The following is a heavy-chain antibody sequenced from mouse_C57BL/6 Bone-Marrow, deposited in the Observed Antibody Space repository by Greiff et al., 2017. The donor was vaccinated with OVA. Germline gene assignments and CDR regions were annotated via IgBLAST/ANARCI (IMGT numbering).Heavy chain of an antibody. CDR1: GYTFTSYW. CDR2: IDPSDSYT. D-gene: IGHD1-1*01. V-gene: IGHV1-50*01. Sequence: QVQLQHPGAELVKPGASVKLSCKASGYTFTSYWMQWVKQRPGQGLEWIGEIDPSDSYTNYNQKFKGKATLTVDTSSSTAYMQLSSLTSEDSAVYYCARYPITTVVATRYFDVWGTGTTVTVSS. CDR3: ARYPITTVVATRYFDV. J-gene: IGHJ1*03.